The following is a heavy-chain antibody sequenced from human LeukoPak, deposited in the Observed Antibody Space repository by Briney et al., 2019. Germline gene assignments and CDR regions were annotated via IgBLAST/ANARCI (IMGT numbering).Heavy chain of an antibody. V-gene: IGHV3-23*01. Sequence: GGSLRLSCAASGFTFSSYAISWVRQAPGKGLEWVSAISGSGGSTYYADSVKGRFTISRDNSKNTLYLQMNSLRAEDTAVYYCAKDLRFLEWFFDYWGQGTLVTVSS. CDR1: GFTFSSYA. CDR3: AKDLRFLEWFFDY. D-gene: IGHD3-3*01. CDR2: ISGSGGST. J-gene: IGHJ4*02.